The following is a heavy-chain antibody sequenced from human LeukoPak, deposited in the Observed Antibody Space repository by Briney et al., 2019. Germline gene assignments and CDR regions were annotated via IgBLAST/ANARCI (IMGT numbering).Heavy chain of an antibody. D-gene: IGHD6-19*01. V-gene: IGHV3-21*01. J-gene: IGHJ4*02. CDR1: GFTFTWDS. CDR3: ARDSVAGVFDY. CDR2: ISSDSRYK. Sequence: GGSLRLSCAASGFTFTWDSVSWVRQAPGRGLEWVSSISSDSRYKYYPDSVRGRFTTSRDNAKNSVYLQMDSVRAEDTAVYYCARDSVAGVFDYWGQGTLVTVSS.